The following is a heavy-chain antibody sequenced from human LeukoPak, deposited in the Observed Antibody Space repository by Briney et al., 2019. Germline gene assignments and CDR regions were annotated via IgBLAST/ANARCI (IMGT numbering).Heavy chain of an antibody. CDR2: IYYSGST. D-gene: IGHD4-17*01. J-gene: IGHJ4*02. CDR3: ARMTTVTMPFDY. Sequence: PSQTLSLTCTVSGGSISSGGYYWSWIRQHPGKGLEWIGYIYYSGSTYYNPSLKSRVTISVDTSKNQFSLKLSSVTAADTAVYYCARMTTVTMPFDYWGQGTLVTVSS. CDR1: GGSISSGGYY. V-gene: IGHV4-30-4*08.